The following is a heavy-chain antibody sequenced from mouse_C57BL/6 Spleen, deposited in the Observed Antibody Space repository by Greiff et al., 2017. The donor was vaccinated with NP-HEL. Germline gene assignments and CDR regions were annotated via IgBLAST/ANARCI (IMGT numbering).Heavy chain of an antibody. CDR1: GYTFTSYW. D-gene: IGHD1-1*01. J-gene: IGHJ1*03. Sequence: VQLQQPGAELVRPGSSVKLSCKASGYTFTSYWMHWVKQRPIQGLEWIGNIDPSDSETHYNQKFKDKATLTVDKSSSTAYMQISSLTSVDSAVYYCAREAYYYGSSTWYFDGWGTGTTVTVSS. CDR2: IDPSDSET. CDR3: AREAYYYGSSTWYFDG. V-gene: IGHV1-52*01.